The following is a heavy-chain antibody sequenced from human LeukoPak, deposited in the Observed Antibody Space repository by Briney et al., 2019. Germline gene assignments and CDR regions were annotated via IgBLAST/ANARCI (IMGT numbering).Heavy chain of an antibody. V-gene: IGHV1-69*04. CDR3: ARDRSPDSSGYHDY. J-gene: IGHJ4*02. CDR1: GGTFSSYA. D-gene: IGHD3-22*01. Sequence: SVKVSCKASGGTFSSYAISWVRQAPGQGLEWVGRIIPILGIANYAQKFQGRVTITADKSTSTAYMELSSLRSEDTAVYYCARDRSPDSSGYHDYWGQGTLVTVSS. CDR2: IIPILGIA.